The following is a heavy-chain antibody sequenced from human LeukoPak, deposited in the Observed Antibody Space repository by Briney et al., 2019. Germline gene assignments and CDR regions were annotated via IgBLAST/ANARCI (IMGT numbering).Heavy chain of an antibody. CDR2: IYYSGST. D-gene: IGHD6-13*01. V-gene: IGHV4-61*01. CDR1: GGSVSSGSNY. J-gene: IGHJ4*02. Sequence: SETLSLTCTVSGGSVSSGSNYWSWIRQPPGKGLEWIGYIYYSGSTNYNPSLKSRVTISVDTSKNQFSLKLSSVTAADTAVYYCASEGAGTFDYWGQGTLVTVSS. CDR3: ASEGAGTFDY.